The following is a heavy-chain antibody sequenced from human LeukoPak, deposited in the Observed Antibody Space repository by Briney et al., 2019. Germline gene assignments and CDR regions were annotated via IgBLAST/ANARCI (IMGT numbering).Heavy chain of an antibody. CDR3: ARRYSSGWYHWYFDL. D-gene: IGHD6-19*01. CDR1: GYSISSSNW. CDR2: IYYSGST. J-gene: IGHJ2*01. Sequence: PSETLSLTCAVSGYSISSSNWWGWIRQPPGKGLEWIGYIYYSGSTYYNPSLKSRVTMSVDTSKNQFSLKLSSVTAVDTAVYYCARRYSSGWYHWYFDLWGRGTLVTVSS. V-gene: IGHV4-28*01.